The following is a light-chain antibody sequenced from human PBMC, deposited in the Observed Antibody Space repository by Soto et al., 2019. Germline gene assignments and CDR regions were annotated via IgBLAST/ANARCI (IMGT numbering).Light chain of an antibody. Sequence: QTVVTQPPSVSGAPGQRVTVSCTGSSSNIGAGSDVHWYQQLPGTAPKLLIYRNNQRPSGVPDRFSGSKSGTSASLAISGLRSEDEADYHCASWDDSLNHWVFGGGTKLTVL. V-gene: IGLV1-40*01. CDR1: SSNIGAGSD. J-gene: IGLJ3*02. CDR2: RNN. CDR3: ASWDDSLNHWV.